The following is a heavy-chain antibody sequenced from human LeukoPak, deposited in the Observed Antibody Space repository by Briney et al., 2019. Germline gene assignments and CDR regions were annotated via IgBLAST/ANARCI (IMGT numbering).Heavy chain of an antibody. Sequence: PGGSLRLSCAASGFNFSIYGMHWVRQAPGKGLEWVTFVRYDQSATVYADSVQGRFAISRDNSKNTVYLQTNSLRVEDTALYFCVKDQGECPGSRCYLRFLEYWGQGTLVIVSS. J-gene: IGHJ4*02. D-gene: IGHD3-3*01. CDR1: GFNFSIYG. CDR2: VRYDQSAT. V-gene: IGHV3-30*02. CDR3: VKDQGECPGSRCYLRFLEY.